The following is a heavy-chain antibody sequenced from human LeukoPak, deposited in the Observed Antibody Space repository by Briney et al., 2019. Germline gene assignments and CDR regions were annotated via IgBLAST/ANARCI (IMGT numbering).Heavy chain of an antibody. Sequence: ASVKVSCKASGYTFTSYAITWVRQAPGQGLEWMGWISASKGNTNYAQKLQGRVTMTTDTSTTTAYMELRSLRSDDTAVYYCARVRHDNTMNFDYWGQGTLVTVSS. CDR1: GYTFTSYA. J-gene: IGHJ4*02. D-gene: IGHD3-22*01. CDR2: ISASKGNT. CDR3: ARVRHDNTMNFDY. V-gene: IGHV1-18*01.